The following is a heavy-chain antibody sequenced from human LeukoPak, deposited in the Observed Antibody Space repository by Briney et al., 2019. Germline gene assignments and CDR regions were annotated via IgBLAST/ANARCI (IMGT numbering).Heavy chain of an antibody. CDR3: ARYTAMVPGNWFDP. CDR2: INHSGST. V-gene: IGHV4-34*01. Sequence: PSETLSLTCAVYGGSFSGYYWSWIRQPPGKGLEWIGEINHSGSTNYNPSLKSRVTISVDTSKNQFSLKLSSVTAADTAVYYCARYTAMVPGNWFDPWGQGTLVTVSS. CDR1: GGSFSGYY. D-gene: IGHD5-18*01. J-gene: IGHJ5*02.